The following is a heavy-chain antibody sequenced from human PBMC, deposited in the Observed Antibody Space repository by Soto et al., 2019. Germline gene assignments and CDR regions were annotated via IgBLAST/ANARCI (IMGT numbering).Heavy chain of an antibody. CDR1: GFRFSSYA. J-gene: IGHJ4*02. CDR3: ARDLGRPVFDY. Sequence: GSLRLSCVVSGFRFSSYAMSWVRQAPGKALEWVSAISARGDTSYYQDSVKGRFTISRDNSKNTLYLQLNSLRTEDTAVYYCARDLGRPVFDYWGQGTLVTVSS. D-gene: IGHD2-15*01. CDR2: ISARGDTS. V-gene: IGHV3-23*01.